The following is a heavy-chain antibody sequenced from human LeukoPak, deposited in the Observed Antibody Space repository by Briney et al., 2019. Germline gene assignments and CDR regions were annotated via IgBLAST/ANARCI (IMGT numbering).Heavy chain of an antibody. V-gene: IGHV1-46*01. Sequence: GASVKVSCKASGYTFTGYYMHWVRQAPGQGLEWMGIINPSGGSTSYAQKLQGRVTMTRDTSTSTVYMELSSLRSEDTAVYYCARAVRADRAIIYFDYWGQGTLVTVSS. J-gene: IGHJ4*02. CDR2: INPSGGST. CDR3: ARAVRADRAIIYFDY. D-gene: IGHD4-11*01. CDR1: GYTFTGYY.